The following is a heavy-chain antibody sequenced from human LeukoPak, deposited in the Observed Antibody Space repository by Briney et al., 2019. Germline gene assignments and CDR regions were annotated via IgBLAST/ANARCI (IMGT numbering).Heavy chain of an antibody. Sequence: GGSLRLSCEASGFTFSAYAMTWVRQAPGKGLEWVSSIGSDNKPHYSESVKGRFAISRDNSKNTLYLQMNSLRAEDTAVYYCARADAAAPYYFDYWGQGTLVTVSS. D-gene: IGHD2-15*01. CDR3: ARADAAAPYYFDY. V-gene: IGHV3-23*05. CDR1: GFTFSAYA. J-gene: IGHJ4*02. CDR2: IGSDNKP.